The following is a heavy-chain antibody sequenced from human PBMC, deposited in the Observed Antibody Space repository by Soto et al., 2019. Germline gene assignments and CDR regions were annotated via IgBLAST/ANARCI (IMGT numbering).Heavy chain of an antibody. CDR2: ISAYNGNT. D-gene: IGHD2-8*01. CDR1: GYTFTSYG. Sequence: GASVKVSCKASGYTFTSYGISWVRQAPGQGLEWMGWISAYNGNTNYAQKLQGRVTMTTDTSTSTAYMELRSLRSDDTAVYYCASFLMAYYYYGMDVWGQGTTVTVSS. J-gene: IGHJ6*02. V-gene: IGHV1-18*01. CDR3: ASFLMAYYYYGMDV.